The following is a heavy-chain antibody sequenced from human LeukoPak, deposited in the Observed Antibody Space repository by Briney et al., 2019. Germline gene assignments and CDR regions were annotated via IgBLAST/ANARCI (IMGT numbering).Heavy chain of an antibody. CDR2: IYTSGST. J-gene: IGHJ3*02. V-gene: IGHV4-4*07. Sequence: SETLSLTCTVSGGSISSYYWSWIRQPAGKGLEWIGRIYTSGSTDYNPSLKSRVTMSVDTSKNQFSLKLSSVTAADTAVYYCARRGRYSYRRGAFDIWGQGTMVTVSS. CDR1: GGSISSYY. D-gene: IGHD5-18*01. CDR3: ARRGRYSYRRGAFDI.